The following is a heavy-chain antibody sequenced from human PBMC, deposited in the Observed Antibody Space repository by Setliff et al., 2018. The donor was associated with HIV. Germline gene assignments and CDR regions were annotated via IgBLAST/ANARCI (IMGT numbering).Heavy chain of an antibody. V-gene: IGHV1-46*01. CDR1: GYTFTNFY. D-gene: IGHD3-22*01. Sequence: ASVKVSCKASGYTFTNFYLHWVRQAPGQGLEWVGIVNPTSGSTTYAQTFQGRVTMTGDTYTSTVYMEVSSLRSEDTAVYYCARCMTMTGNWFDPWGQGTLVTVSS. CDR2: VNPTSGST. J-gene: IGHJ5*02. CDR3: ARCMTMTGNWFDP.